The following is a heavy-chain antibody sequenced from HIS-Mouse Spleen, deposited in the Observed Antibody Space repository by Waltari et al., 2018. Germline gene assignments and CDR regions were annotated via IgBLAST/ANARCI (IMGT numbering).Heavy chain of an antibody. J-gene: IGHJ2*01. CDR2: IYYSGST. CDR3: AREIPYSSSWYDWYFDL. V-gene: IGHV4-39*07. Sequence: QLQLQESGPGRVKPSETLSLTCTVSGGSISSSSYYWGWIRQPPGKGLEWIGSIYYSGSTYYHPSLKSRVTISVDTSKNPFSLKLSSVTAADTAVYYCAREIPYSSSWYDWYFDLWGRGTLVTVSS. CDR1: GGSISSSSYY. D-gene: IGHD6-13*01.